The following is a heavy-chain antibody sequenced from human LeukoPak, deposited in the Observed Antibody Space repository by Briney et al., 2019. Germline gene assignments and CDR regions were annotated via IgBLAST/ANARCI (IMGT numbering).Heavy chain of an antibody. Sequence: GFLRLSCAASGFTFSSYSMNWVRQAPGKGLEWVSSISSSSSYIYYADSVKGRFTISRDNAKNSLYLQMNSLRAEDTAVYYCAREQQLFRKPYNWFDPWGQGTLVTVSS. J-gene: IGHJ5*02. CDR2: ISSSSSYI. CDR3: AREQQLFRKPYNWFDP. D-gene: IGHD6-13*01. V-gene: IGHV3-21*01. CDR1: GFTFSSYS.